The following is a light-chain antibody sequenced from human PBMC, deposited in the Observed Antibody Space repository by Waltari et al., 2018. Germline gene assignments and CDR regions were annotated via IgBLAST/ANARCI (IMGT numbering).Light chain of an antibody. CDR3: QQRSNWPPMYT. CDR1: QRVSSY. CDR2: DAS. J-gene: IGKJ2*01. Sequence: EIVLTHSPATLSLSPGERANLSCRARQRVSSYLAWYQQKPGQSPRLLMYDASTRATGIPARFCGSGSGTDFTLTISSLEAEDFAVYYCQQRSNWPPMYTFGQGTKLEI. V-gene: IGKV3-11*01.